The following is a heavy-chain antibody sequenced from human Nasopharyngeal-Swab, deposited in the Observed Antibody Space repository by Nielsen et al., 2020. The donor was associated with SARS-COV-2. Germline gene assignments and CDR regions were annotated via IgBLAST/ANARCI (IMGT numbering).Heavy chain of an antibody. J-gene: IGHJ4*02. CDR3: ARENWGKLDY. CDR1: GFTFGSYW. Sequence: GGSLTLSCAASGFTFGSYWMNWVRLAPVNRLEWVATVKQDGSAIYHVDSLKGRFTISRDSAKNSLYLQMNSLRADDTAVYYCARENWGKLDYWGQGALVTVSS. D-gene: IGHD7-27*01. CDR2: VKQDGSAI. V-gene: IGHV3-7*04.